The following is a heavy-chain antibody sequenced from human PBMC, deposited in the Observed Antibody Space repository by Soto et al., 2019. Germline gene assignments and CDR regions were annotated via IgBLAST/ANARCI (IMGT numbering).Heavy chain of an antibody. Sequence: PGASLKISCKGSGYSFASYWLGWVRQMPGKGLEWMGIIYPGDADTRYSPSFQGQVTISADKSISTAYLQWSSLKASDTAMYYCARSYSSSSAAGYFDYWGQGTLVTVSS. CDR2: IYPGDADT. CDR1: GYSFASYW. CDR3: ARSYSSSSAAGYFDY. J-gene: IGHJ4*02. D-gene: IGHD6-6*01. V-gene: IGHV5-51*01.